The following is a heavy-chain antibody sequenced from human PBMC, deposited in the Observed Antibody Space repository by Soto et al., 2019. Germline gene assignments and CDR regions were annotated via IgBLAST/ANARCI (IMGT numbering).Heavy chain of an antibody. Sequence: SETLSLTCTVSGGSISSSNYYCGWIRQPPGKGLEWIGSVYYSGNTYYNPSLKSRVTISVDTSKNQFSLKLSSVTAADTAVYYCARRVFSTGNYWGQGTLVTVS. J-gene: IGHJ4*02. V-gene: IGHV4-39*01. CDR2: VYYSGNT. CDR3: ARRVFSTGNY. D-gene: IGHD3-10*01. CDR1: GGSISSSNYY.